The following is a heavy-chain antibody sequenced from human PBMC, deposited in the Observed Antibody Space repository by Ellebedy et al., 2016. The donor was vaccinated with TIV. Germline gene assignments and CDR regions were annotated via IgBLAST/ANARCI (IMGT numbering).Heavy chain of an antibody. CDR2: VYYSGST. CDR3: ARTYDPPWYYFDY. CDR1: GGSISNYY. J-gene: IGHJ4*02. D-gene: IGHD3-22*01. V-gene: IGHV4-59*08. Sequence: MPSETLSLTCTVSGGSISNYYWSWIRQPPGKRLEWIGYVYYSGSTNYNPSLKSRVTISVDTSKNQFSLKLSSVTAADTAVYYCARTYDPPWYYFDYWGQGTLVTVSS.